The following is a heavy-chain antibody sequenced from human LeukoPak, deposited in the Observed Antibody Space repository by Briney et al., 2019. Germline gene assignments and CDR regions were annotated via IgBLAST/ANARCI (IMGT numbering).Heavy chain of an antibody. Sequence: GGSLRLSCAASGFTFSTYAMSWFRQAPGQGLEWVSSINGDGGSTYYAESVKGRFTVSRDNSKNTLYLQMDSLRAEDTAVYYCAKRPDCSTTNCFRFEYWGQGTLVTVSS. CDR3: AKRPDCSTTNCFRFEY. CDR2: INGDGGST. V-gene: IGHV3-23*01. CDR1: GFTFSTYA. J-gene: IGHJ4*02. D-gene: IGHD2-2*01.